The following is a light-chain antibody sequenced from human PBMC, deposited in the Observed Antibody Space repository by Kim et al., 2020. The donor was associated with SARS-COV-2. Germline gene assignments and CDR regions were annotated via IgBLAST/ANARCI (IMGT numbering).Light chain of an antibody. Sequence: SYELTQPPSVSVSPGQTASITCSGDKLGDKYACWYKQKPGQSPVLVIYQDSKRPSGIPERFSGSNSGNTATLTISGTQAMDEADYYCQAWDSSTAYVVFGGGTQLTVL. CDR3: QAWDSSTAYVV. CDR1: KLGDKY. V-gene: IGLV3-1*01. J-gene: IGLJ2*01. CDR2: QDS.